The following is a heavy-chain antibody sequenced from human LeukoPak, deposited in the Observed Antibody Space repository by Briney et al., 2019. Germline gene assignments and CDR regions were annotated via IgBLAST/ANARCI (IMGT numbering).Heavy chain of an antibody. V-gene: IGHV3-23*01. CDR2: ISGSGGST. J-gene: IGHJ5*02. CDR3: AKDRGGITMVRGVIDWFDP. D-gene: IGHD3-10*01. Sequence: GGSLRLSCAASGFTFGSYAMSWVRQAPGKGLEWVSAISGSGGSTYYADSVKGRFTISRDNSKNTLYLQMNSLRAEDTAVYYCAKDRGGITMVRGVIDWFDPWGQGTLVTVSS. CDR1: GFTFGSYA.